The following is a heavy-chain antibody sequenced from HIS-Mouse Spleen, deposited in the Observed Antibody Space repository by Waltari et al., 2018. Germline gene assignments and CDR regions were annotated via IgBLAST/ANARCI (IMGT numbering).Heavy chain of an antibody. D-gene: IGHD6-13*01. CDR3: AREIPYSSSWYDWYFDL. CDR2: IYYSGST. V-gene: IGHV4-39*07. CDR1: GGSISSISYS. Sequence: QLQLQESGPGLVKPSETLSLTCTVSGGSISSISYSRGWFRQPPGKGLAWIGSIYYSGSTYYNPSLKSRVTISVDTSKNQFSLKLSSVTAADTAVYYCAREIPYSSSWYDWYFDLWGRGTLVTVSS. J-gene: IGHJ2*01.